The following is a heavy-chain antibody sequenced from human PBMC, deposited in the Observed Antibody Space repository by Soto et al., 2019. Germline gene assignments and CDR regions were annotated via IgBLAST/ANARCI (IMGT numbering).Heavy chain of an antibody. V-gene: IGHV4-39*02. Sequence: SETLSLTCTVSGGSISSSSYYWGWIRQPPGKGLEWFGSIYYSGSTYYNPSLKSRVSMSIDTSKNLFSLKLNSVTAADTAVYYCARVSRSSWEHWGQGALVTVSS. CDR3: ARVSRSSWEH. CDR1: GGSISSSSYY. J-gene: IGHJ4*02. D-gene: IGHD6-13*01. CDR2: IYYSGST.